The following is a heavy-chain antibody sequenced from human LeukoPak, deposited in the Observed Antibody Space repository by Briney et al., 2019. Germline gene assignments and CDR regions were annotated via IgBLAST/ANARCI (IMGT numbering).Heavy chain of an antibody. CDR1: GGSISSYY. Sequence: NASETLSLTCTVSGGSISSYYWSWIRQPPGKGLEWIGYIYYSGSTYYNPSLKSRVTISVDTSKNQFSLKLSSVTAADTAVYYCARGRPDYYDSSGYHLEYWGQGTLVTVSS. V-gene: IGHV4-59*08. CDR3: ARGRPDYYDSSGYHLEY. J-gene: IGHJ4*02. CDR2: IYYSGST. D-gene: IGHD3-22*01.